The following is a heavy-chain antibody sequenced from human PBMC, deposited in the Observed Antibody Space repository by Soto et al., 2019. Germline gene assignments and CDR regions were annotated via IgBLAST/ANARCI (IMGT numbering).Heavy chain of an antibody. D-gene: IGHD6-19*01. J-gene: IGHJ2*01. CDR3: ARIPQIAVAGTRFGYFDL. CDR2: IWYDGSNK. V-gene: IGHV3-33*01. CDR1: GFTFSSYG. Sequence: QVQLEESGGGVVQPGRSLRLSCAASGFTFSSYGMHWVRQAPGKGLEWVAVIWYDGSNKYYADSVKGRFTLSRYNFKNTLYLPMKSLGAEDTAVYYCARIPQIAVAGTRFGYFDLWGRGTLVTVSS.